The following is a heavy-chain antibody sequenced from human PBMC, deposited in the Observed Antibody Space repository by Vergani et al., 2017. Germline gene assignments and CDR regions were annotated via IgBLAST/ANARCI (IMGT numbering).Heavy chain of an antibody. CDR1: GGSISSGGYY. J-gene: IGHJ5*02. D-gene: IGHD3-22*01. CDR2: IYYSGST. Sequence: QVQLQESGPGLVKPSQTLSLTCTVSGGSISSGGYYWSWIRQHPGKGLELIGYIYYSGSTYYNPSLKSRVTISVDTSKNQFSLKRSSVTAADTAVYYCARERGVNYYESSGYIGFDPWGQGTLVTVSS. V-gene: IGHV4-31*03. CDR3: ARERGVNYYESSGYIGFDP.